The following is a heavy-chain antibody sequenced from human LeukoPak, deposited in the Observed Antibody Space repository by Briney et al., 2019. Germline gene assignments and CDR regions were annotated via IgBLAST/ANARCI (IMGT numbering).Heavy chain of an antibody. D-gene: IGHD3-22*01. J-gene: IGHJ3*02. CDR2: IWYDGSNK. Sequence: PGRSLRLSCAASGFTFSSYAMHWVRQAPGKGLEWVAVIWYDGSNKYYADSVKGRFTTSRDNSKNTLYLQMNSLRAEDTAVYYCASEGDSSGYQDHAFDIWGQGTMVTVSS. CDR1: GFTFSSYA. V-gene: IGHV3-33*08. CDR3: ASEGDSSGYQDHAFDI.